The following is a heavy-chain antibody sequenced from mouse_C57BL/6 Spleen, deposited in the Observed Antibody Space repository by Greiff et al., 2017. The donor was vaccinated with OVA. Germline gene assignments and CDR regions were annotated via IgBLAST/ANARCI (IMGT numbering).Heavy chain of an antibody. V-gene: IGHV1-15*01. CDR2: IDPETGGT. Sequence: VKLMESGAELVRPGASVTLSCKASGYTFTDYEMHWVKQTPVHGLEWIGAIDPETGGTAYNQKFKGKAILTADKSSSTAYMELRSLTSEDSAVYYCTDWDEAYWGQGTLVTVSA. CDR3: TDWDEAY. D-gene: IGHD4-1*01. J-gene: IGHJ3*01. CDR1: GYTFTDYE.